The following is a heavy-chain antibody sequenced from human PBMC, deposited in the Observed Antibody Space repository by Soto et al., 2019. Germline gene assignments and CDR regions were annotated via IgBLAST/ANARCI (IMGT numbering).Heavy chain of an antibody. CDR3: ARDEMTTVTTVD. Sequence: EVQLVESGGGWVQPGGSLRLSCAASGFTVSSTSMSWVRQAPGKGLEWVSVIYSGGSTYYADSVKGRFTISRDNSKNTLYLQMNSLRAEDTAVYYCARDEMTTVTTVDWGQGTLVTVSS. V-gene: IGHV3-66*01. D-gene: IGHD4-17*01. CDR2: IYSGGST. CDR1: GFTVSSTS. J-gene: IGHJ4*02.